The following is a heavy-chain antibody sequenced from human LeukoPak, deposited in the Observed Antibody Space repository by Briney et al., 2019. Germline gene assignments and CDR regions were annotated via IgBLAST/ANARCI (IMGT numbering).Heavy chain of an antibody. CDR3: ARGRVVPAAMGFDY. D-gene: IGHD2-2*01. V-gene: IGHV4-59*01. CDR2: IYYSGST. J-gene: IGHJ4*02. Sequence: IRXXPGXXLEXVGYIYYSGSTNYTPSLKRRVTISVDTSKNQFSLKLSSVTAADTAVYYCARGRVVPAAMGFDYWGQGTLVTVSS.